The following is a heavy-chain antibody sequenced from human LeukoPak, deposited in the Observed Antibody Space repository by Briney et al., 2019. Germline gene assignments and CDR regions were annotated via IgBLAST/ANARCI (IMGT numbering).Heavy chain of an antibody. CDR2: ISGSGGST. V-gene: IGHV3-23*01. D-gene: IGHD3-9*01. J-gene: IGHJ6*02. CDR1: GFTFSSYA. CDR3: AKALRYFDWLSPRVGMDV. Sequence: GGSLRLSCAASGFTFSSYAMSWVRQASGKGLEWVSAISGSGGSTYYADSVKGRFTISRDNSKNTLYLQMNSLRAEDTAVYYCAKALRYFDWLSPRVGMDVWGQGTTVTVSS.